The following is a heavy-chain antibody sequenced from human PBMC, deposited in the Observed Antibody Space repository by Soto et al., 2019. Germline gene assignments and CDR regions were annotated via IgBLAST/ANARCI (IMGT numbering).Heavy chain of an antibody. CDR1: GGTFSSYA. CDR3: ATDRAYGSGSYPY. CDR2: FDPEDGET. V-gene: IGHV1-24*01. Sequence: ASVKVSCKASGGTFSSYAISWVRQAPGQGLEWMGGFDPEDGETIYAQKFQGRVTMTEDTSTDTAYMELSSLRSEDTAVYYCATDRAYGSGSYPYWGQGTLVTVSS. D-gene: IGHD3-10*01. J-gene: IGHJ4*02.